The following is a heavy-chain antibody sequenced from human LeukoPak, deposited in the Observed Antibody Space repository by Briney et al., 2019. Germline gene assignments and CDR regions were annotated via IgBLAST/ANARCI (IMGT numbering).Heavy chain of an antibody. Sequence: SETLSLTCTVSGGSISTSYWTWIRQPPGKGLEWIGYIYNGEITTYNPSLKRRVTISVQTSRNQFSLSLTSVTAADTAVYYCATGGGDGYIPDCGQGTLVTVSS. D-gene: IGHD5-24*01. CDR1: GGSISTSY. CDR3: ATGGGDGYIPD. V-gene: IGHV4-59*01. J-gene: IGHJ4*02. CDR2: IYNGEIT.